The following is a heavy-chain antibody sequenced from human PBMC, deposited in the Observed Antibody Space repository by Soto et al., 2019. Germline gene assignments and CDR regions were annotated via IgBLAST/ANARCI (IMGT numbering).Heavy chain of an antibody. Sequence: GGSLRLSCAASGFTLSDYSLNWVRQAPGKGLEWISYSSKNLVHIFHADSMRGRFTISRDNAKNSLFLQMNSLRDEDTAVYYCTGDGGRAYDMDVWGQGTTVTVSS. CDR1: GFTLSDYS. J-gene: IGHJ6*02. CDR3: TGDGGRAYDMDV. D-gene: IGHD3-16*01. V-gene: IGHV3-48*02. CDR2: SSKNLVHI.